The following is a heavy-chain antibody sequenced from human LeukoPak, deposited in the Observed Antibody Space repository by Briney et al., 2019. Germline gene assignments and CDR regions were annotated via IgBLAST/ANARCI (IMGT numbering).Heavy chain of an antibody. J-gene: IGHJ5*02. CDR3: AKGYSSGWYWFDH. V-gene: IGHV3-23*01. CDR1: GFTFSSYA. Sequence: GGSLRLSCAASGFTFSSYAMSWVRQAPGKGLEWVSAINGSGGSTYYADSVKGRFTISRDNSKNTLYLQMNSLRAEDTAVYYCAKGYSSGWYWFDHWGQGTLVTVSS. CDR2: INGSGGST. D-gene: IGHD6-19*01.